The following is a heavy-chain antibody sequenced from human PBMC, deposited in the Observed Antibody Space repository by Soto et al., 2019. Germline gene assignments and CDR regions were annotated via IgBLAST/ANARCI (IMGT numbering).Heavy chain of an antibody. CDR2: IIPIFGTA. Sequence: SVKSSCKASGGTFSSYAISWVRQAPGQGLEWMGGIIPIFGTANYAQKFQGRVTITADESTSTAYMELSSLKTEDTAVYYCVTRSWPEAWWGGDAPGSGFWGQGTLVTVSS. D-gene: IGHD2-21*01. J-gene: IGHJ4*02. V-gene: IGHV1-69*13. CDR1: GGTFSSYA. CDR3: VTRSWPEAWWGGDAPGSGF.